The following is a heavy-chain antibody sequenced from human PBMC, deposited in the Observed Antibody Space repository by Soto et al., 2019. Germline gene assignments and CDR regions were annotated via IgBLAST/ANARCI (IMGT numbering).Heavy chain of an antibody. CDR2: IYHSGST. Sequence: QLQLQESGPGLVRPSETLSITCTVSGGSISSSSYYWGWIRQPPGKGLEWIATIYHSGSTYYNPSLTRRVTTSVGPSKNQLSLELTSVTATDTAVSYCAGPVDVPMVPFDSWGQGTLVSVPS. J-gene: IGHJ4*02. CDR3: AGPVDVPMVPFDS. D-gene: IGHD5-18*01. CDR1: GGSISSSSYY. V-gene: IGHV4-39*01.